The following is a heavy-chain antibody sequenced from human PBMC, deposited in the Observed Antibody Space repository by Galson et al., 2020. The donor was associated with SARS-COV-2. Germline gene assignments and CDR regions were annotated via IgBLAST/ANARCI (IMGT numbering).Heavy chain of an antibody. V-gene: IGHV3-53*01. CDR3: ARGLTGYHSPFDS. CDR1: GFTVNSNY. Sequence: GEYLKISCAASGFTVNSNYMSWVRLAPGEGLEWVSIINSGGGTHYADSVKGRFTISRDNSKNTLYLQMNSLRTEDTAVYYFARGLTGYHSPFDSWGRGTLVTFSS. CDR2: INSGGGT. J-gene: IGHJ4*02. D-gene: IGHD3-9*01.